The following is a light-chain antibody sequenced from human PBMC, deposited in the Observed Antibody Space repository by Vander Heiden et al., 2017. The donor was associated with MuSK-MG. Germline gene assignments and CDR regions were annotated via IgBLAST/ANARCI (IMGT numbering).Light chain of an antibody. CDR3: QQYGSSPWT. CDR1: QSISSSY. Sequence: ETALTPSPRTLSLSPGERSTFSCRASQSISSSYLAWYQQKPGQAPRLLIYGASSRATGIPDRFSGSGSGTDFTLTIGRLEPEDFAVFYCQQYGSSPWTFGQGTMVEIK. CDR2: GAS. J-gene: IGKJ1*01. V-gene: IGKV3-20*01.